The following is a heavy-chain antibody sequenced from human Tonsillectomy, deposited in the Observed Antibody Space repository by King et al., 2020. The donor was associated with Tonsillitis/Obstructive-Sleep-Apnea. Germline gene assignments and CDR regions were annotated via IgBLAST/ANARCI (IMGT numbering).Heavy chain of an antibody. V-gene: IGHV4-31*03. CDR3: ARAPWEPDIVVVPAANWFDP. CDR1: GGSISSGGYY. CDR2: IYYSGST. J-gene: IGHJ5*02. D-gene: IGHD2-2*01. Sequence: QLQESGPGLVKPSQTLSLTCTVSGGSISSGGYYWSWIRQHPGKGLEWIGYIYYSGSTYYNPSLKSRVTISVDTSKNQFSLKLSSVTAADTAVYYCARAPWEPDIVVVPAANWFDPWGQGTLVTVSS.